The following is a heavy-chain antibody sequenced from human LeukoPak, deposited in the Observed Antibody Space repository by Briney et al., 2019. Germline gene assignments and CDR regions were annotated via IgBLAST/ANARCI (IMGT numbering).Heavy chain of an antibody. CDR2: INPSGGGT. D-gene: IGHD3-9*01. Sequence: ASVKVSCKAAGYSFVNYYMHWVRQAPGQGLEWMAIINPSGGGTTYAEKFQGRVTVTMDSSTRTVYMDLSSLRSDDTAMYYCARGERLPGYSAPVGDYWGQGTLVIVSS. V-gene: IGHV1-46*01. CDR1: GYSFVNYY. J-gene: IGHJ4*02. CDR3: ARGERLPGYSAPVGDY.